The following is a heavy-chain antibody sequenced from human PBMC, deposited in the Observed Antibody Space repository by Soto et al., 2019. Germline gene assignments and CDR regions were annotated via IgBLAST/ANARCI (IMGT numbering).Heavy chain of an antibody. D-gene: IGHD2-15*01. V-gene: IGHV3-21*01. CDR3: ARAQDIVVVVAATWGHYYYMDV. CDR2: ISSSSSYI. J-gene: IGHJ6*03. Sequence: GSLRLSCAASGFTFSSYSMNWVRQAPGKGLEWVSSISSSSSYIYYADSVKGRFTISRDNAKNSLYLQMNSLRAEDTAVYYCARAQDIVVVVAATWGHYYYMDVWGKGTTVTVSS. CDR1: GFTFSSYS.